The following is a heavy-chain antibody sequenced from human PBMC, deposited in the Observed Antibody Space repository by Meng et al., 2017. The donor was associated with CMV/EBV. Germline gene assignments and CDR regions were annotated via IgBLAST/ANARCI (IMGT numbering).Heavy chain of an antibody. CDR3: ARQRGGYYSPLDY. CDR2: IYYSGST. Sequence: SETLSLTCTVSGGSISSSSYYLGWIRQPPGKGLEWIGSIYYSGSTYYNPSLKSRVTISVDTSKNQFSLKLSSVTAADTAVYYCARQRGGYYSPLDYWGQGTLVTVSS. CDR1: GGSISSSSYY. J-gene: IGHJ4*02. V-gene: IGHV4-39*01. D-gene: IGHD3-22*01.